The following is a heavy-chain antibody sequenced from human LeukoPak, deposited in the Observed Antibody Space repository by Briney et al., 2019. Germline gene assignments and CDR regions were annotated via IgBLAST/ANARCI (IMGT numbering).Heavy chain of an antibody. J-gene: IGHJ4*02. Sequence: GGSLRLSCAASGFTFSSYGMHRVRQAPGEGLEWVAFIRYDGSNKYYADSVKGRFTISRDNSKNTLYLQMNSLRAEDAAVYYCASPAQQWSWYYFDYRGQGTLVTVSS. CDR2: IRYDGSNK. D-gene: IGHD6-19*01. CDR3: ASPAQQWSWYYFDY. V-gene: IGHV3-30*02. CDR1: GFTFSSYG.